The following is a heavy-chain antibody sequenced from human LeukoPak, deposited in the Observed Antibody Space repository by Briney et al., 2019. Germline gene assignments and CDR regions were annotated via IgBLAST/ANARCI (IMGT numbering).Heavy chain of an antibody. D-gene: IGHD1-26*01. J-gene: IGHJ6*02. CDR2: ISGSGVNT. CDR3: AKDVRVGGGGMDV. V-gene: IGHV3-23*01. CDR1: GFTFSNYA. Sequence: GGSLRLSCAASGFTFSNYAMNWVRQAPGKGLEWVSLISGSGVNTYYADSVKGRFTISRDNSKNTVSLQMNSLRGEDTTVYYCAKDVRVGGGGMDVWGQGTPVTVSS.